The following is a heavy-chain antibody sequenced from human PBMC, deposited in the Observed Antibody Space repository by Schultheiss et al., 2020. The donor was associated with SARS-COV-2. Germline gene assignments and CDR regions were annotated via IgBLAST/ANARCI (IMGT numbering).Heavy chain of an antibody. CDR3: ARGPLYSSGWSVDY. Sequence: GGSLRLSCAASGFTVSSNYMSWVRQAPGKGLEWVSVIYSGGSTYYADSVKGRFTISRHNSKNTLYLQMNSLRAEDTAVYYCARGPLYSSGWSVDYWGQGTLVTVSS. D-gene: IGHD6-19*01. J-gene: IGHJ4*02. V-gene: IGHV3-53*04. CDR2: IYSGGST. CDR1: GFTVSSNY.